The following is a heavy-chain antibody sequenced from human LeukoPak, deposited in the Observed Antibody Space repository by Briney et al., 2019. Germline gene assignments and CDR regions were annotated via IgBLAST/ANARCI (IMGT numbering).Heavy chain of an antibody. J-gene: IGHJ4*02. D-gene: IGHD6-13*01. Sequence: GGSLRLSCAASGFTVSSNYMSWVRQAPGKGLEWVSVIYSGGSTYYADSVKGRFTISRDNSKNTLYLQMNSLRAEDTAVYYCATLGSWYMGDYWGQGTLVTVSS. V-gene: IGHV3-53*01. CDR3: ATLGSWYMGDY. CDR1: GFTVSSNY. CDR2: IYSGGST.